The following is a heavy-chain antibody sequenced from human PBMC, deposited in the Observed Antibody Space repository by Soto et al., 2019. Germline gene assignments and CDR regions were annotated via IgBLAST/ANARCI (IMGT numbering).Heavy chain of an antibody. CDR1: GFTFSSYG. Sequence: GGSLRLSCAASGFTFSSYGMHWVRQAPGKGLEWVAVISYDGSNKYYADSVKGRFTISRDNSKNTLYLQMNSLRAEDTAVYYCAKAADIVAPGYFDYWGQGTLVTVSS. J-gene: IGHJ4*02. CDR2: ISYDGSNK. CDR3: AKAADIVAPGYFDY. V-gene: IGHV3-30*18. D-gene: IGHD5-12*01.